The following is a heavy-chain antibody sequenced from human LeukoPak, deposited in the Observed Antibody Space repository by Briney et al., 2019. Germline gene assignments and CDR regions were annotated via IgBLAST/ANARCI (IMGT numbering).Heavy chain of an antibody. CDR1: GYTFTSYY. V-gene: IGHV1-46*01. CDR2: INPSGGST. CDR3: ARDFRGGYDFWSGYYTPYYFDY. D-gene: IGHD3-3*01. J-gene: IGHJ4*02. Sequence: ASVKVSCKASGYTFTSYYMHWVRQAPGQGLEWMGIINPSGGSTSYAQKFQGRVTMTRDTSTSTVYMELSSLRSEDTAVYYCARDFRGGYDFWSGYYTPYYFDYWGQGTLVTVSP.